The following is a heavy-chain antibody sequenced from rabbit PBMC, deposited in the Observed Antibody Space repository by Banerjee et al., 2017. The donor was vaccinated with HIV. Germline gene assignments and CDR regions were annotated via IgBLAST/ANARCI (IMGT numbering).Heavy chain of an antibody. J-gene: IGHJ4*01. Sequence: QEHLVESGGGLVTLGGSLKLSCKASGIDYSTYGISWVRQAPGKGLEWIAYIYPDYGTTDYASWVNGRFTISKTSSTTVTLQLTSLTAADTATYFCARDYAGGSDYYFNLWGQGTLVTVS. CDR2: IYPDYGTT. V-gene: IGHV1S45*01. CDR3: ARDYAGGSDYYFNL. CDR1: GIDYSTYG. D-gene: IGHD8-1*01.